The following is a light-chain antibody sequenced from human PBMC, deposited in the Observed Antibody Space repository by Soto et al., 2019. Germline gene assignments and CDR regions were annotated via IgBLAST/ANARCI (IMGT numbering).Light chain of an antibody. CDR3: QQYKKWPPP. J-gene: IGKJ1*01. CDR1: QTISTN. Sequence: EIVMTQFPATLSVSPGERATLSCRASQTISTNLAWYQQKPGQAPRLLIYGASIRATGIPDRFSGSGSGTEFTLTISSLQSEDFAVYYCQQYKKWPPPFGQGTKVDIK. CDR2: GAS. V-gene: IGKV3-15*01.